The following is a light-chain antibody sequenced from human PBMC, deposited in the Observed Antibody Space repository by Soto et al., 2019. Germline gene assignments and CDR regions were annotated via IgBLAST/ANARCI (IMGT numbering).Light chain of an antibody. CDR2: AAS. V-gene: IGKV1-39*01. Sequence: DIQMTQSPSSLSASVGGRVTITCRASQSISSYLNWYQQKPGKAPKLLIYAASSLQSGVPSRFSGSGSGTDFTLTISSLQPEDFATYYCQQSYSTLAMYTFGQGTKLEIK. J-gene: IGKJ2*01. CDR3: QQSYSTLAMYT. CDR1: QSISSY.